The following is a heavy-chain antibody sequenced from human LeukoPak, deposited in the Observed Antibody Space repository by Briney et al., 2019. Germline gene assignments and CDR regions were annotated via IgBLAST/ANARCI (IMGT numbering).Heavy chain of an antibody. CDR1: GFTLSTYS. J-gene: IGHJ4*02. V-gene: IGHV3-48*04. D-gene: IGHD6-6*01. CDR2: ISSSGNTI. Sequence: QPGGSLRLSCAASGFTLSTYSMNWVRQAPGKGLEWVSYISSSGNTIYYADSVKGRFTISRDNAKNSLFLQMNSLRAEDTAVYYCARRRDFDYWGQGTLVAVSS. CDR3: ARRRDFDY.